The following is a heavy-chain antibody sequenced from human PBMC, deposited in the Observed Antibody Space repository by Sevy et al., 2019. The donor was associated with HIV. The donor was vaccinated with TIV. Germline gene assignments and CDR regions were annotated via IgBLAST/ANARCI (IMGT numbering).Heavy chain of an antibody. CDR3: ARSGYDSSGYYGGYFDY. D-gene: IGHD3-22*01. V-gene: IGHV1-2*02. Sequence: ASVKVSCKASGYTFTGYYMHWVRQAPGQGLEWMGWINPNSGGTNYAQKFQGRVTMTRDTSISTAYMEPSRLRSDDTAVYYCARSGYDSSGYYGGYFDYWGQGTLVTVSS. CDR1: GYTFTGYY. J-gene: IGHJ4*02. CDR2: INPNSGGT.